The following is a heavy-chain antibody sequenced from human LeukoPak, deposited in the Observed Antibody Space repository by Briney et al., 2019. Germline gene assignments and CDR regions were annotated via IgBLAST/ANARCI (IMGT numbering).Heavy chain of an antibody. Sequence: PSETLSLTCAVSGGSISSGGYSWSWIRQPPGKGLEWIGYIYHSGSTYYNPSLKSRVTISVDRSKNQFSLKLSSVTAADTAVYYCARDQYYGMDVWGQGTTVTVSS. J-gene: IGHJ6*02. V-gene: IGHV4-30-2*01. CDR3: ARDQYYGMDV. CDR2: IYHSGST. CDR1: GGSISSGGYS.